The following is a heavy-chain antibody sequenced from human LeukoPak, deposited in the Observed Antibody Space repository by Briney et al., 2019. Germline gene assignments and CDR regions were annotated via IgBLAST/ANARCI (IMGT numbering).Heavy chain of an antibody. J-gene: IGHJ6*03. Sequence: GGSLRLSCAASGFTFSDYTIHWVRQAPGKRLQSVSAITSNGAYTHYADSVKGRFTISRDNSRNAVFLQMGGLRIEDMAVYYCARVKMGATISDYYYYYMDVWGTGTTVTVSS. CDR2: ITSNGAYT. CDR3: ARVKMGATISDYYYYYMDV. V-gene: IGHV3-64*02. CDR1: GFTFSDYT. D-gene: IGHD1-26*01.